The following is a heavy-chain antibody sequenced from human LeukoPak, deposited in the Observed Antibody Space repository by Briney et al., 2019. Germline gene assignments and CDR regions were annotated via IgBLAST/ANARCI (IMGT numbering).Heavy chain of an antibody. CDR3: ASVCFYEESFDY. Sequence: ASVKVSCKASGYTFASYGISWVRQAPGQGLEWMGMVSAYNGNTNYAQKLQGRVTMTTDTSTSTAYMELRSLRSDDTAVYYCASVCFYEESFDYWGQGTLVTVSS. D-gene: IGHD3-16*01. J-gene: IGHJ4*02. CDR2: VSAYNGNT. V-gene: IGHV1-18*01. CDR1: GYTFASYG.